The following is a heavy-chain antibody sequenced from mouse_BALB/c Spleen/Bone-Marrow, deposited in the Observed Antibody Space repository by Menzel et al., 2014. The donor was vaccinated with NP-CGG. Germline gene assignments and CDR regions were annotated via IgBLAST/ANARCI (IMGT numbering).Heavy chain of an antibody. CDR1: GYAFSSYW. D-gene: IGHD2-2*01. Sequence: QVQLQQSGAELVRPGSSVKISCKASGYAFSSYWMSWVKQRPGQGLEWIGQIYPGDGDTNYNGKLKGKATLTADKSSSTPYMQLSSQTSEDSAVCFCTRWLPAMDYWGEGTPVTVAS. CDR2: IYPGDGDT. J-gene: IGHJ4*01. CDR3: TRWLPAMDY. V-gene: IGHV1-80*01.